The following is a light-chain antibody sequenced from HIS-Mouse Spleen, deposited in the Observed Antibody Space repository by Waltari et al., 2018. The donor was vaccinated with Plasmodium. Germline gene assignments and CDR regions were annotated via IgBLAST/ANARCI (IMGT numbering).Light chain of an antibody. Sequence: SYVLTQPPSVSVAPGKTARITCGGNNIGSKSVHWYQQKPGQAPVLVVYDDSDRPSGIPGRFSGSNSGNTATLTISSVEAGDEADYYCQVWDSSSDLVFGGGTKLTVL. CDR2: DDS. J-gene: IGLJ2*01. CDR1: NIGSKS. CDR3: QVWDSSSDLV. V-gene: IGLV3-21*03.